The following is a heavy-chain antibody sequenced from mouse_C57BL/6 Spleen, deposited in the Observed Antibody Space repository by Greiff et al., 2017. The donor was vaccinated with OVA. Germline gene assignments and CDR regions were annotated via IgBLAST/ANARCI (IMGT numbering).Heavy chain of an antibody. Sequence: EVKLVESGAELVRPGASVKLSCTASGFNIKDDYMHWVKQRPEQGLEWIGWIDPENGDTEYASKFQGKATITADTSSNTAYLQLSSLTSADAAVYYCSTQEGENYYGSSFDYWGQGTTLTVSS. V-gene: IGHV14-4*01. J-gene: IGHJ2*01. CDR1: GFNIKDDY. CDR2: IDPENGDT. D-gene: IGHD1-1*01. CDR3: STQEGENYYGSSFDY.